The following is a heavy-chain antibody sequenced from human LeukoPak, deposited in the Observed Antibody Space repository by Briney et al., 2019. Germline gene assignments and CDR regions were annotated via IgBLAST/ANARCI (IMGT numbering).Heavy chain of an antibody. CDR3: ARDLLPGENAFDI. CDR2: IYYSGST. CDR1: GGSISSYY. V-gene: IGHV4-59*01. Sequence: ETLSLTCTVSGGSISSYYWSWIRQPPGKGLEWIGYIYYSGSTNYNPSLTSRGNISVETSKNQFSLKLSSVTAADTAVYYCARDLLPGENAFDIWGQGTMVTVSS. D-gene: IGHD3-10*01. J-gene: IGHJ3*02.